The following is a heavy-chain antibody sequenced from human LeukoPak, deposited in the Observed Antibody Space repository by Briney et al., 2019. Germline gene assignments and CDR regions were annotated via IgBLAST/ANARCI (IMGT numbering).Heavy chain of an antibody. V-gene: IGHV1-46*01. CDR2: INPSGGST. Sequence: ASVKVSCKASGYTFTSYYMHWVRQAPGQGLEWMGIINPSGGSTSYAQKFQGKVTMTRDTSTSTVYMELSSLRSEDTAVYYCLVFLFVRGVIIIDYWGQGTLVTVSS. CDR1: GYTFTSYY. D-gene: IGHD3-10*02. CDR3: LVFLFVRGVIIIDY. J-gene: IGHJ4*02.